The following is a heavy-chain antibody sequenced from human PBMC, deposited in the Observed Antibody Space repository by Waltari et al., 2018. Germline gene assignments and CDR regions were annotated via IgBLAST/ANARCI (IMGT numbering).Heavy chain of an antibody. CDR3: ARHVSGYCSSTSCHSDY. J-gene: IGHJ4*02. Sequence: QLQLQESGPGLVTPSETLSLICTVSGGPISSSSYSWVWFRPPPGEGLEWLGSIFYSGRTYYNPSLKSRVTISVETSKTQFSLKLSSVTAADTAVYYCARHVSGYCSSTSCHSDYWGQGTLVTVSS. V-gene: IGHV4-39*01. D-gene: IGHD2-2*01. CDR2: IFYSGRT. CDR1: GGPISSSSYS.